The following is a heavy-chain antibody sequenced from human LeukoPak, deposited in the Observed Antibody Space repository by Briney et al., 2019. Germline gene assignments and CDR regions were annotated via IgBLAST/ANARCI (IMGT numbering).Heavy chain of an antibody. CDR3: ARGVGATRH. Sequence: SETLSLTCTVSGYSISSGYFWGWIRQPPGKGLEWIGEINHSGSTNYNPSLKSRVTISVDTSKNQFSLKLSSVTAADTAVYYCARGVGATRHWGQGTLVTVSS. J-gene: IGHJ4*02. CDR2: INHSGST. CDR1: GYSISSGYF. V-gene: IGHV4-38-2*02. D-gene: IGHD1-26*01.